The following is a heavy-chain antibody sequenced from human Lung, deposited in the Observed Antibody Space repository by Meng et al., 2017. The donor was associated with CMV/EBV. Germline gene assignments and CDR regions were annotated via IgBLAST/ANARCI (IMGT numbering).Heavy chain of an antibody. CDR3: ARVVVVPAAKKFDP. CDR1: GYTFTGYY. CDR2: INPNSGGT. V-gene: IGHV1-2*02. Sequence: SGYTFTGYYMHWVRQAPGQGLEWMGWINPNSGGTNYAQKFQGRVTMTRDTSISTAYMELSRLRSDDTAVYYCARVVVVPAAKKFDPWGQGTLITVSS. D-gene: IGHD2-2*01. J-gene: IGHJ5*02.